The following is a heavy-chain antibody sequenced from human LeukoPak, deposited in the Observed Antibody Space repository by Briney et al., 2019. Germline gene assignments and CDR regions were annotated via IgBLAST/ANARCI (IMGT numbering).Heavy chain of an antibody. CDR3: ARADYDYVWGSYRQITFDY. CDR1: GGSISSYY. D-gene: IGHD3-16*02. J-gene: IGHJ4*02. CDR2: IYYSGST. V-gene: IGHV4-59*01. Sequence: SETLSLTCTVSGGSISSYYWSWIRQPPGKGLEWIGYIYYSGSTNYNPSLKSRVTISVDTSKNQFSLKLSSVTAAGTAVYYCARADYDYVWGSYRQITFDYWGQGTLVTVSS.